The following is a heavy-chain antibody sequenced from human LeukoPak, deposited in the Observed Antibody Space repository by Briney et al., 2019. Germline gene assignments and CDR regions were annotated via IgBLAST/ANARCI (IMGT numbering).Heavy chain of an antibody. V-gene: IGHV1-18*01. CDR2: ISAYNGNT. D-gene: IGHD6-13*01. J-gene: IGHJ4*02. CDR1: GYTFTSYG. Sequence: ASVKVSCKASGYTFTSYGISWVRQAPGQGLEWMGWISAYNGNTNYAQKLQGRVTMTTDTSTSTAYMELRSPRSDDTAVYYCARDSSPYIAAAGTQVAQVDNWGQGTLVTVSS. CDR3: ARDSSPYIAAAGTQVAQVDN.